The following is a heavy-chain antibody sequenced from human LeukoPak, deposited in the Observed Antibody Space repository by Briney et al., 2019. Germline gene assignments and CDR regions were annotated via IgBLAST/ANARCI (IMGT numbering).Heavy chain of an antibody. Sequence: PGGSLRLSCAASGFTVSSNYMSWVRQAPGKGLEWVSAISGSGGSTYYADSVKGRFTISRDNSKNTLYPQMNSLRAEDTAVYYCAKDRHYQLFSSYDHWGQGTLVTVSS. D-gene: IGHD2-2*01. CDR3: AKDRHYQLFSSYDH. J-gene: IGHJ5*02. V-gene: IGHV3-23*01. CDR1: GFTVSSNY. CDR2: ISGSGGST.